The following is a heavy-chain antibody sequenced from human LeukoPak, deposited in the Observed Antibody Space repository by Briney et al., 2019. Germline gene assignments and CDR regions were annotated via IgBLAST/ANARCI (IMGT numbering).Heavy chain of an antibody. CDR1: GGSISSYY. J-gene: IGHJ3*02. D-gene: IGHD3-9*01. Sequence: PSATLSLTCTVSGGSISSYYWSWIRQPPGKGLEWIGYIYYSGSTNYNPSLKSRVTISVDTPKNQFYLKLSSVTAADTGVYYCARGYSDILTGYQRDALFDTWGQGTMVTVSS. CDR3: ARGYSDILTGYQRDALFDT. CDR2: IYYSGST. V-gene: IGHV4-59*01.